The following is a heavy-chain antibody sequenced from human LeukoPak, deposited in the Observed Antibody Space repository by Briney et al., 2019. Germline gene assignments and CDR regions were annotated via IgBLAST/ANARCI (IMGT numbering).Heavy chain of an antibody. CDR2: INPKSGVT. J-gene: IGHJ4*02. CDR1: GYTFTDYS. D-gene: IGHD1-1*01. Sequence: ASVKVSCKASGYTFTDYSLHWVRRAPGQGLEWMGSINPKSGVTNYALEFQGRVTMTIDTSITSVYMELSSLKSDDTAFYYCARDWNLGSWGQGTLVTVSS. V-gene: IGHV1-2*02. CDR3: ARDWNLGS.